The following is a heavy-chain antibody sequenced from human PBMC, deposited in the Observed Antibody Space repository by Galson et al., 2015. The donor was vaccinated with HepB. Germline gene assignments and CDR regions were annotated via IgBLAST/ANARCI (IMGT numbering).Heavy chain of an antibody. CDR3: ARGAVADLHGMDV. Sequence: SVKVSCKASGGTFSNYAINWVRQAPGQGLEWMGGIIPMFDTSKFAQRYQGRVTITADESTSTTHMILSSLRSEDTAVYYCARGAVADLHGMDVWGQGTTVTVSS. D-gene: IGHD6-19*01. V-gene: IGHV1-69*13. CDR1: GGTFSNYA. CDR2: IIPMFDTS. J-gene: IGHJ6*02.